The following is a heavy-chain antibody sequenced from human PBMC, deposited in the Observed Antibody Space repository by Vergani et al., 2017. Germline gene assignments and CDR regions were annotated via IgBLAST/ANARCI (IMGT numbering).Heavy chain of an antibody. J-gene: IGHJ4*01. CDR1: GFTVTNYA. CDR3: VRDRYEGTSPYNGRLLGH. D-gene: IGHD1-1*01. V-gene: IGHV3-33*01. Sequence: QVQLVESGGGVVQPGRSLRLSCVMSGFTVTNYAIFWVRQAPGKGLEWVSVIWHDGGNKHFADSVAGRFAISRDDSKKTVYLEMTNLRAEDTALYYCVRDRYEGTSPYNGRLLGHWGQGNRVTGSS. CDR2: IWHDGGNK.